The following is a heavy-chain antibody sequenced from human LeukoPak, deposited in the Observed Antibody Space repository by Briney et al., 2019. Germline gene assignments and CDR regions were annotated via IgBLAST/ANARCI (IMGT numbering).Heavy chain of an antibody. V-gene: IGHV1-2*02. CDR2: INPNSGGT. J-gene: IGHJ5*02. Sequence: ASVKVSCKASGYTFTGYYMHWVRQAPGQGLEWMGWINPNSGGTNYAQKFQGRVTMTRDTSISTAYMELSRLRSDDTAVYYCARDPVLGDYYGSGSYYILRIGWFDPWGQGTLVTVSS. D-gene: IGHD3-10*01. CDR3: ARDPVLGDYYGSGSYYILRIGWFDP. CDR1: GYTFTGYY.